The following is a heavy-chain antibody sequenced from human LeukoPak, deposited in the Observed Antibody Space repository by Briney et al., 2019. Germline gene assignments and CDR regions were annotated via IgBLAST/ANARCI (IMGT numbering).Heavy chain of an antibody. V-gene: IGHV4-59*01. CDR1: GGSISSYY. CDR3: AGDIVVEDAFDI. CDR2: IYYSGST. Sequence: SETLSLTCTVSGGSISSYYWSWIRQPPGKGLEWIGYIYYSGSTNYNPSLKSRVTISVDTSKNQFSLKLSSVTAADTAVYYCAGDIVVEDAFDIWGQGTMVTVSS. D-gene: IGHD2-15*01. J-gene: IGHJ3*02.